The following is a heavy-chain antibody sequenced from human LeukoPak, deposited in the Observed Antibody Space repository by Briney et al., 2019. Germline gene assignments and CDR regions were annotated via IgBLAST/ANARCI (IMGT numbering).Heavy chain of an antibody. J-gene: IGHJ6*02. V-gene: IGHV4-59*01. CDR2: IYYSGST. D-gene: IGHD2-2*01. Sequence: SETLSLTCTVSGGSISSYYWSWIRQPPGKGLEWIGYIYYSGSTYYNPSLKSRVTISVDTSKNQFSLKLSSVTAADTAVYYCAGKYPDYYYGMDVWGQGTTVTVSS. CDR3: AGKYPDYYYGMDV. CDR1: GGSISSYY.